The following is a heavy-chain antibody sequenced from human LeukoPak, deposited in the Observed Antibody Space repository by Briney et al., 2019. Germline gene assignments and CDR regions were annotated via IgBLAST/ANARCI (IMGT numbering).Heavy chain of an antibody. J-gene: IGHJ4*02. CDR2: IYYSGST. V-gene: IGHV4-39*07. Sequence: SETLSLTCTVSVGSISSSSYYWGWIRQPPGKGLEWIGSIYYSGSTYYNPSLKSRVTISVDTSKNQFSLKLSSVTAADTAVYYCAGGQPACIAVAGTVDYWGPGTPVTASP. CDR3: AGGQPACIAVAGTVDY. D-gene: IGHD6-19*01. CDR1: VGSISSSSYY.